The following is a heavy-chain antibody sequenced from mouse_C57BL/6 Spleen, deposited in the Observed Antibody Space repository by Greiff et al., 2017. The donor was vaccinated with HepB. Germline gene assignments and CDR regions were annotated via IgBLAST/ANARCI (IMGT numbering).Heavy chain of an antibody. CDR1: GYAFSSYW. D-gene: IGHD4-1*01. CDR2: IYPGDGDT. J-gene: IGHJ1*03. CDR3: ARGELGNWYFDV. V-gene: IGHV1-80*01. Sequence: QVTLKESGAELVKPGASVKISCKASGYAFSSYWMNWVKQRPGKGLEWIGQIYPGDGDTNYNGKFKGKATLTADKSSSTAYMQLSSLTSEDSAVYFCARGELGNWYFDVWGTGTTVTVSS.